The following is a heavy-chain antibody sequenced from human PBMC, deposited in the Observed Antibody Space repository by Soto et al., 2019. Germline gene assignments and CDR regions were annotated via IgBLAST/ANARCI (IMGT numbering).Heavy chain of an antibody. Sequence: ISYDLNWVRQAPGQGLEWMGWMNPNSGNTGSAQKFQGRVTMTRNNSITTAYLELSSLRSEDTAVYYCARARMVRGGYYYFENWGQGTLVTVSS. J-gene: IGHJ4*02. CDR3: ARARMVRGGYYYFEN. V-gene: IGHV1-8*01. D-gene: IGHD1-26*01. CDR1: ISYD. CDR2: MNPNSGNT.